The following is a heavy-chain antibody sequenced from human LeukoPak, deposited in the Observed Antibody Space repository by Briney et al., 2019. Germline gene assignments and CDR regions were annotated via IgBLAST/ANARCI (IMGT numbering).Heavy chain of an antibody. CDR3: ARVSVYGGARLDY. J-gene: IGHJ4*02. V-gene: IGHV3-48*02. D-gene: IGHD4-23*01. CDR1: GFTFSSNS. CDR2: ISSSSSTI. Sequence: GGSLRLSCEVSGFTFSSNSMNWVRQAPGKGLEWISYISSSSSTIYYADSVKGRFTISGDNAKNSLYLQMNSLRDEDTAVYYCARVSVYGGARLDYWGQGTLVTVSS.